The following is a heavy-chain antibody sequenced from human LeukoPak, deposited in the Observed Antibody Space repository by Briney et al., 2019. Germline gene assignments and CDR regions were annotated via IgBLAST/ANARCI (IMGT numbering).Heavy chain of an antibody. CDR3: ARRPSYSGSYFDY. CDR2: IFPGDSDT. J-gene: IGHJ4*02. V-gene: IGHV5-51*01. D-gene: IGHD1-26*01. CDR1: GYSYSNYW. Sequence: GESLKTSCKGSGYSYSNYWIGWVRQMPGKGLEWVGVIFPGDSDTRYSPSFQGQVSISVDTSISTAYLQWSSLKASDTAMYYCARRPSYSGSYFDYWGQGTLVTVSS.